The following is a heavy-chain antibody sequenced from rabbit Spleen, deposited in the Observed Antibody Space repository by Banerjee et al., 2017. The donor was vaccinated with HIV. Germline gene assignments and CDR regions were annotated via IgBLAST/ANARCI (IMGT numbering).Heavy chain of an antibody. D-gene: IGHD1-1*01. CDR1: GFSLSSYY. V-gene: IGHV1S40*01. J-gene: IGHJ4*01. CDR2: IYGGNSGNS. CDR3: ARGFVSSGDGFNL. Sequence: QSLEESGGDLVKPDESLTLTCTGSGFSLSSYYMRWVRQAPGKGLEWIACIYGGNSGNSYYASWAKGRFTISKTSSTTVTLQMTSLTAADTATYFCARGFVSSGDGFNLWGPGTLVTVS.